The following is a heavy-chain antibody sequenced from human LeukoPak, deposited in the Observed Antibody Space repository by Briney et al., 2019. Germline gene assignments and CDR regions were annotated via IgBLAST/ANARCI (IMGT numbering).Heavy chain of an antibody. J-gene: IGHJ4*02. V-gene: IGHV4-59*01. CDR2: IYYSGST. CDR1: GGSISSYY. D-gene: IGHD3-22*01. CDR3: ARRTYFYDSSGYYFDY. Sequence: SETLSLTCTVSGGSISSYYWSWLRQPPGKEREGIGYIYYSGSTNYHHSLKSRVTISVDTSKNQFSLKLSSVTAADTAVYYCARRTYFYDSSGYYFDYWGQGTLVTVSS.